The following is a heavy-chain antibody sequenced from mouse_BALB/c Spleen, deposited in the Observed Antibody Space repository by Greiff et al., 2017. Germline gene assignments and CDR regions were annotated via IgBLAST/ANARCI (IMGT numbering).Heavy chain of an antibody. CDR3: ARHRNWYFDV. CDR1: GYAFTNYL. J-gene: IGHJ1*01. V-gene: IGHV1-54*01. Sequence: QVQLQQSGAELVRPGTSVKVSCKASGYAFTNYLIEWVKQRPGQGLEWIGVINPGSGGTNYNEKFKGKATLTADKSSSTAYMQLSSLTSDDSAVYFCARHRNWYFDVWGAGTTVTVSS. CDR2: INPGSGGT.